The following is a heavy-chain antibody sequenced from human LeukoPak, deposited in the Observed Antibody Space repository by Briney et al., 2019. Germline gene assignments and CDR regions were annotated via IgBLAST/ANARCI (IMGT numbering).Heavy chain of an antibody. CDR1: GGSISTYY. D-gene: IGHD1-26*01. Sequence: SETLSLTCTVSGGSISTYYWNWIRQPPGKGLEWIGYIYYSGTTNYNPSLKSRVSMSVDTSKNQFSLKLSSVTAADTAVYYCARDTSYWGQGTLVTVSS. CDR2: IYYSGTT. J-gene: IGHJ4*02. V-gene: IGHV4-59*01. CDR3: ARDTSY.